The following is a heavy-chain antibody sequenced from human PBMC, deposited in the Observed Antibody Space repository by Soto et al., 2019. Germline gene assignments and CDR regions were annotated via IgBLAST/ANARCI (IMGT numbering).Heavy chain of an antibody. D-gene: IGHD6-13*01. CDR1: GGSISSNY. V-gene: IGHV4-59*01. CDR3: ARPSRSSWDFDS. Sequence: SETLSLTCTVSGGSISSNYWNWIRQPPGKGLEWIGYINYSGSTNYNPSLKSRVTISADTSKNQFSLKLSSVTAADTAVYYCARPSRSSWDFDSWGQGTLVTVSS. CDR2: INYSGST. J-gene: IGHJ4*02.